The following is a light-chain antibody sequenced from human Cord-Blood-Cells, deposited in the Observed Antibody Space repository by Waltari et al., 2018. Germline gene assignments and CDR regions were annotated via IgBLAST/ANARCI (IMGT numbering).Light chain of an antibody. CDR2: EDN. J-gene: IGLJ3*02. CDR3: QSYDSSSLWV. V-gene: IGLV6-57*01. CDR1: SGSIASNY. Sequence: NFMLTQPHSVSESPGKTVTISCTRSSGSIASNYVQWYQQRPGGSPTTVIYEDNQRPSGVPDRFSGSIDSSSNSASLTISGLKTEDEADYYCQSYDSSSLWVFGGGTKLTVL.